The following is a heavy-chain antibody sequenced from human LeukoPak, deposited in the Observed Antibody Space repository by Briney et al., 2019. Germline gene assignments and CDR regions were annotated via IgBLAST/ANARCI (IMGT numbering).Heavy chain of an antibody. CDR2: IIPIFGTA. CDR3: AREVGTGEPQDYFDY. V-gene: IGHV1-69*05. Sequence: GASVKVSCKASGGTFSSYAISWVRQAPGQGLEWMGGIIPIFGTANYAQKFQGRVTITTDESTSTAYMELSSLRSEDTAVYYCAREVGTGEPQDYFDYWGQGTLVTVSS. J-gene: IGHJ4*02. D-gene: IGHD1-1*01. CDR1: GGTFSSYA.